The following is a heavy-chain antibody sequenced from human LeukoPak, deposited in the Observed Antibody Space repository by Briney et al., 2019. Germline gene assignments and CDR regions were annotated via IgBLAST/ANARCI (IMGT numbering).Heavy chain of an antibody. CDR3: ARDLGCLIAGDPLP. CDR2: IYYTGST. D-gene: IGHD4-17*01. Sequence: SETLSLTCTVSGGSIGSYYWSWIRQPPGQRLEWIGYIYYTGSTNYNPSLKSRVTISLDTSKHQFTLKLRYVTAADTAVYYSARDLGCLIAGDPLPWGQGSLVTVSS. J-gene: IGHJ5*02. CDR1: GGSIGSYY. V-gene: IGHV4-59*01.